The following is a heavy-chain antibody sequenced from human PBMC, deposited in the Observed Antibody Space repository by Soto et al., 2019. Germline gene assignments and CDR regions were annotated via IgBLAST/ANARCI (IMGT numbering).Heavy chain of an antibody. J-gene: IGHJ4*02. CDR1: GFTFSGSA. CDR2: IRRRAKNYAT. V-gene: IGHV3-73*02. CDR3: TRTFDGSEYFSPDFDY. D-gene: IGHD3-9*01. Sequence: EVQLVESGGDLVQPGGSLKLSCAASGFTFSGSAMHWDRQASGKGLEWVGHIRRRAKNYATVYTASVKGRLIIARDVSKNTAYLQMNSLKTDDTAVYYCTRTFDGSEYFSPDFDYWGQGTLVTVSS.